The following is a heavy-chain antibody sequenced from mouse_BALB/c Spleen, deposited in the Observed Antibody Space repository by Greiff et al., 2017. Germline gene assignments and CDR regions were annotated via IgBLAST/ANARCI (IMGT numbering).Heavy chain of an antibody. J-gene: IGHJ4*01. V-gene: IGHV1-7*01. CDR1: GYTFTSYW. CDR3: ARRVYYAMDY. Sequence: VQLQQPGAELVKPGASVKLSCKASGYTFTSYWMHWVKQRPGQGLEWIGYINPSTGYTEYNQKFKDKATLTADKSSSTAYMQLSSLTSEDSAVYYCARRVYYAMDYWGQGTSVTVSS. CDR2: INPSTGYT.